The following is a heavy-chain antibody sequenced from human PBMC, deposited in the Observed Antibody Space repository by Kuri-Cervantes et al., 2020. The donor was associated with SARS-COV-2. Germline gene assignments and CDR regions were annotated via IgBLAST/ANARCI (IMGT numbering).Heavy chain of an antibody. V-gene: IGHV4-59*01. CDR2: IYYDGST. CDR1: GGSISSYY. CDR3: ARASTSFDD. Sequence: ESLKISCTVSGGSISSYYWSWIRQPPGKGLEWIGHIYYDGSTNYKTSLKGRVTISLDTSKNQFSLKVDSVTAADTAVYYCARASTSFDDWGQGTLVTVSS. J-gene: IGHJ4*02.